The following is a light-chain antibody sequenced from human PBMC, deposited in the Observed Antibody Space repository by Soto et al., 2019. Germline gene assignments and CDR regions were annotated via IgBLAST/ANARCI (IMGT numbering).Light chain of an antibody. V-gene: IGLV2-14*01. CDR3: SSYTSSSTLYV. CDR1: SSEVGGYNY. Sequence: QSVLTQPASVSWSPGPPITLSRPGTSSEVGGYNYVSWYQQHPGKAPKLMIYDVSNRPSGVSNRFSGSKSGNTASLTISGLQAEDEADYYCSSYTSSSTLYVFGTGTKVTVL. J-gene: IGLJ1*01. CDR2: DVS.